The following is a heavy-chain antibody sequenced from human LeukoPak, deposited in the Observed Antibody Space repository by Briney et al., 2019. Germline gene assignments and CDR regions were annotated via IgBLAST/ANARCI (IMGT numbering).Heavy chain of an antibody. D-gene: IGHD6-19*01. Sequence: GRSLRLSCAASGFTFSSYAMHWVRQAPGKGLEWVAVISYDGSNKYYADSVKGRFTISRDNAKNSLYLQMNSLRAEDTAVYYCARGGTVAGLTKDAFDIWGQGTMVTVSS. J-gene: IGHJ3*02. CDR1: GFTFSSYA. V-gene: IGHV3-30-3*01. CDR3: ARGGTVAGLTKDAFDI. CDR2: ISYDGSNK.